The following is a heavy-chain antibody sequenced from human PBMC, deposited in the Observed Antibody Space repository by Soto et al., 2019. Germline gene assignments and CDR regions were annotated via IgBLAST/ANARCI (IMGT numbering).Heavy chain of an antibody. CDR1: GFTFNYYA. CDR2: IWYDGSNK. Sequence: PGGSLRLSCAASGFTFNYYAMHWVRQAPGKGLEWVAVIWYDGSNKYYADSVKGRFTISRDNSKNTLYLQVNSLRAEDTAVYYCARDESYCSSTSCYVYYYYAMDVWGQGTTVTVSS. V-gene: IGHV3-33*08. CDR3: ARDESYCSSTSCYVYYYYAMDV. J-gene: IGHJ6*02. D-gene: IGHD2-2*01.